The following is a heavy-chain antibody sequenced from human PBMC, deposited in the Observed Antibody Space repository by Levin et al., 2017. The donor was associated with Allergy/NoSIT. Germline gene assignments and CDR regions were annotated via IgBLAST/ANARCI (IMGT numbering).Heavy chain of an antibody. CDR2: INYRESS. CDR1: GGSIGGTSHH. J-gene: IGHJ4*02. CDR3: ARRYCSGDTCYYFDS. D-gene: IGHD2-15*01. V-gene: IGHV4-39*01. Sequence: PSETLSLTCTVSGGSIGGTSHHWGWIRQPPGKGLDWIWHINYRESSYYNPSLNSRVTLSVDTSKNQFSLMLSSVTAADTGVYYCARRYCSGDTCYYFDSWGQGTLVTVSS.